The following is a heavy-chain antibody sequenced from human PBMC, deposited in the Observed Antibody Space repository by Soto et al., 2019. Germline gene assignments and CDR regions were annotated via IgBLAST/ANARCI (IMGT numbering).Heavy chain of an antibody. Sequence: SETLSLTCAVYGGSFSGYYWSWIRQPPGKGLEWIGEINHSGSTNYNPSLKSRVTISVDTSKNQFSLKLSSVTAADTAVYYCARGDGISMIVYYFDDWGQGTLVTVAS. J-gene: IGHJ4*02. CDR3: ARGDGISMIVYYFDD. CDR2: INHSGST. D-gene: IGHD3-22*01. CDR1: GGSFSGYY. V-gene: IGHV4-34*01.